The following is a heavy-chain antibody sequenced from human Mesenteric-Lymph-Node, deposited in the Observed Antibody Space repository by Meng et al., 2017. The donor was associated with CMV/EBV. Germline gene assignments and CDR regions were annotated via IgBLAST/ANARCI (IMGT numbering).Heavy chain of an antibody. J-gene: IGHJ4*02. V-gene: IGHV4-34*01. CDR2: INHSGST. D-gene: IGHD3-9*01. CDR1: GGSFSGYY. Sequence: VQLHRGGVGLLRASETLSVTCAVYGGSFSGYYWNWIRQSPEKGLEWIGEINHSGSTTYNPSFTSRIIISVDTSTNQISLNMSSVTAADTAVYYCARGSSYDILTGYFDYWGQGALVTVSS. CDR3: ARGSSYDILTGYFDY.